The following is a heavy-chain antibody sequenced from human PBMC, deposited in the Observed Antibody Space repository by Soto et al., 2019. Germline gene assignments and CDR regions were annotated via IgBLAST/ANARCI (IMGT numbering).Heavy chain of an antibody. CDR3: AMPPGTSSTLYYSSGVDL. Sequence: EVQLLESGGGLVQPGGSLRLSCAASGFTFGTNAMTWVRQAPGKGLEWVSAISGSGGAISYAVSVKGRVTSPRDNSKDSLDLQMIGLGAGDTVVSYCAMPPGTSSTLYYSSGVDLGGQATAVTVSS. J-gene: IGHJ6*02. D-gene: IGHD3-10*01. V-gene: IGHV3-23*01. CDR2: ISGSGGAI. CDR1: GFTFGTNA.